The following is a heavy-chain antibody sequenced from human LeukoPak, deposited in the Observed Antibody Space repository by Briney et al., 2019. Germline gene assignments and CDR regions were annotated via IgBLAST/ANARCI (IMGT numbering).Heavy chain of an antibody. CDR1: GYTFTTNG. CDR3: ARDSTGIAVAGNSPDFDY. J-gene: IGHJ4*02. V-gene: IGHV1-18*01. D-gene: IGHD6-19*01. Sequence: GASVKVSCKTSGYTFTTNGISWARQAPGQGLEWMGWISAYNGNTKYAKTFQGRVTMTTDTSTSTAYMDLRSLRSDDTAVYYCARDSTGIAVAGNSPDFDYWGQGTLVTVSS. CDR2: ISAYNGNT.